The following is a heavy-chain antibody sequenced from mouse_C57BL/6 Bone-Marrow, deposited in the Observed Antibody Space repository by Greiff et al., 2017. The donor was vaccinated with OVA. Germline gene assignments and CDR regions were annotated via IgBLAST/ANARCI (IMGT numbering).Heavy chain of an antibody. CDR3: ARQEGSYYVSSYQAWFAY. D-gene: IGHD1-1*01. J-gene: IGHJ3*01. CDR1: GFTFSDYY. V-gene: IGHV5-12*01. CDR2: ISNGGGST. Sequence: EVKLVESGGGLVQPGGSLKLSCAASGFTFSDYYMYWVRQTPEKRLEWVAYISNGGGSTYYPDTVKGRFTISRDNAKNTLYLQMSRLKSEDTAMYYCARQEGSYYVSSYQAWFAYWGQGTLVTVSA.